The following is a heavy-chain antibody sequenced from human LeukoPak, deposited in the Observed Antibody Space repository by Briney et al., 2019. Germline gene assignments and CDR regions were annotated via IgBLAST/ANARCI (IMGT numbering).Heavy chain of an antibody. Sequence: GGSLRLSCAASRFTFSSISMNWVRQAPGKGLEWVSAITGGSTTYYADSVKGRFTVSRDNSKNTLFLQINSLRAEDTAVYYCAKDFSTIIPAAILFYYGMDVWGQGTTVTVSS. CDR3: AKDFSTIIPAAILFYYGMDV. CDR1: RFTFSSIS. J-gene: IGHJ6*02. CDR2: ITGGSTT. D-gene: IGHD2-2*01. V-gene: IGHV3-23*01.